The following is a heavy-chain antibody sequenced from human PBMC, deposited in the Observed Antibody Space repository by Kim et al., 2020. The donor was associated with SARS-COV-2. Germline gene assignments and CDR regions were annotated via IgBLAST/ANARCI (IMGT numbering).Heavy chain of an antibody. CDR2: ISYDGSNK. CDR1: GFTFSSYG. V-gene: IGHV3-30*18. Sequence: GGSLRLSCAASGFTFSSYGMHWVRQAPGKGLEWVAVISYDGSNKYYADSVKGRFTISRDNSKNTLYLQMNSLRAEDTAVYYCAKNLPPIVVVVAAFDYWGQGTLVTVSS. D-gene: IGHD2-15*01. J-gene: IGHJ4*02. CDR3: AKNLPPIVVVVAAFDY.